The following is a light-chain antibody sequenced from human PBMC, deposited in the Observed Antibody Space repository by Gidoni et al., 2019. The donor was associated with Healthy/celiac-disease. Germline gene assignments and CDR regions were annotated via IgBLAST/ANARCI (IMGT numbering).Light chain of an antibody. V-gene: IGKV3-11*01. CDR3: QQRSNWPAGFT. Sequence: EIVLTQSPATLSLSPGERATLSCRASQSVSSYLAWYQQKPGQAPRLLIYDASNRATGIPARFSGSGSGTDFTLTISSLEPEDFVVYYCQQRSNWPAGFTFGPGTKVDIK. CDR1: QSVSSY. J-gene: IGKJ3*01. CDR2: DAS.